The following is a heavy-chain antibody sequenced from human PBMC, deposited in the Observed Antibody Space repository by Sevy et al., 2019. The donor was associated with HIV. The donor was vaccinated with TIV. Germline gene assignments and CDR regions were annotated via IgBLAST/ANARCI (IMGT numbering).Heavy chain of an antibody. J-gene: IGHJ6*03. CDR2: IIPILGIT. CDR3: AEGVQLERRGFYYYHMDV. CDR1: GVTFTRYG. V-gene: IGHV1-69*10. D-gene: IGHD1-1*01. Sequence: ASVKVSCKASGVTFTRYGISWVRQAPGQGLEWMGGIIPILGITNYAQKFQGRVTITADKSTSTAYMELSSLKSEDTAVYYCAEGVQLERRGFYYYHMDVWGKGTTVTVSS.